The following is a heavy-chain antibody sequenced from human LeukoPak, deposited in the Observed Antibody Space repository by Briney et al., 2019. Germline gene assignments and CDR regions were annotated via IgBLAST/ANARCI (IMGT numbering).Heavy chain of an antibody. CDR2: IYTSGST. Sequence: PSETLSLTCTVSGGSISSYYWSWIRQPAGKGLEWIGRIYTSGSTNYNPSLKSRVTMSVDTPKNQFSLKLSSVTAADTAVYYCAREYSSGWPSYYYYGMDVWGQGTTVTVSS. D-gene: IGHD6-19*01. V-gene: IGHV4-4*07. CDR1: GGSISSYY. CDR3: AREYSSGWPSYYYYGMDV. J-gene: IGHJ6*02.